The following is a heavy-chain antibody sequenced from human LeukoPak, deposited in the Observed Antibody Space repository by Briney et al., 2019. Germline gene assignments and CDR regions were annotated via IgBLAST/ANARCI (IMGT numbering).Heavy chain of an antibody. D-gene: IGHD3-16*01. CDR2: INHYVSEK. V-gene: IGHV3-7*01. CDR3: ARALGDD. Sequence: GSLRLSCAASGLTFSNYWMTWVRQAPGKWEECVASINHYVSEKYYRACVKGRFTISRDNAKISVSLQINSLRAEDTAVYFCARALGDDWGQGTLVTVSS. CDR1: GLTFSNYW. J-gene: IGHJ4*02.